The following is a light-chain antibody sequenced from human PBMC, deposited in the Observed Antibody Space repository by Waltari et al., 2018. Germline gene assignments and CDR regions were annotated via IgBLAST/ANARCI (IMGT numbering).Light chain of an antibody. J-gene: IGKJ2*01. Sequence: DILMTLSPSTLSASVGDRVIITCRASQSISTWLAWYQQRPGKAPNLLIYKASNLESGVSSRFSGSGYGTEFTLTISSLQPDDVATYSCQQYNSYPFTFGQGTKLEIK. CDR1: QSISTW. CDR3: QQYNSYPFT. CDR2: KAS. V-gene: IGKV1-5*03.